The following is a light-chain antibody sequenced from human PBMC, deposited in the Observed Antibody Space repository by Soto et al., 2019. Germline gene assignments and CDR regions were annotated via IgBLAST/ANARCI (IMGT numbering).Light chain of an antibody. CDR2: AAY. CDR3: QQLNSYPRT. J-gene: IGKJ4*01. Sequence: DIQMTQSPSSLSASVGDRVTITCRASQAIRNDLGWYQQKPAKAPKRLIYAAYSLQSGVQSRFRASGSGTEFTLTISSLQPEDFATYYCQQLNSYPRTFGGGTKVDI. V-gene: IGKV1-17*01. CDR1: QAIRND.